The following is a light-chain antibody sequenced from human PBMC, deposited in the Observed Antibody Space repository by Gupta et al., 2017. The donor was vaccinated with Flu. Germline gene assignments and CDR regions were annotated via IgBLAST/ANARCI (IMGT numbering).Light chain of an antibody. V-gene: IGKV3-15*01. CDR3: QQYNNWPLT. CDR2: GAS. J-gene: IGKJ4*01. CDR1: QSVSSN. Sequence: EIVMTQSPATLSVSPGERATLSCRASQSVSSNLAWYQQKPGQAPRLLIYGASTRATGIPSRFSGRWSGTEFTLTISRLQSEDFAVYYGQQYNNWPLTFGGGTKVEIK.